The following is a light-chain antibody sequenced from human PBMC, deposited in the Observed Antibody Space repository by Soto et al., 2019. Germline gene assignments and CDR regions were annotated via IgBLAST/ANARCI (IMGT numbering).Light chain of an antibody. J-gene: IGLJ2*01. CDR3: QTWGTGSHVV. CDR1: SGHSSYA. Sequence: QPVLTQSPSASASLGASVKLTCTLSSGHSSYAIAWHQQQPEKGPRYLMKLDSDGSHTKGDAIPDRFSGSSSGAERYLTIASHQSEDDADYYCQTWGTGSHVVFGGGTKLTVL. CDR2: LDSDGSH. V-gene: IGLV4-69*01.